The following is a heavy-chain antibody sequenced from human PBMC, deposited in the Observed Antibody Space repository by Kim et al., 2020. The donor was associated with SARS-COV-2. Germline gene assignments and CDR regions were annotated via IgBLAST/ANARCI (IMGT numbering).Heavy chain of an antibody. Sequence: YNPSLKSRDTISGDTSKNQFSLKLSAVTAADTAVYYCARVRYSYGYELDYWGQGTRVTVSS. V-gene: IGHV4-39*07. J-gene: IGHJ4*02. CDR3: ARVRYSYGYELDY. D-gene: IGHD5-18*01.